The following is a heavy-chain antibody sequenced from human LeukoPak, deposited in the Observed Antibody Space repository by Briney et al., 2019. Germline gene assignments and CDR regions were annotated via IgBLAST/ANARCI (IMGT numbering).Heavy chain of an antibody. CDR1: GGSFSGYY. CDR3: ARYSSGWYTRYFDY. J-gene: IGHJ4*02. V-gene: IGHV4-34*01. D-gene: IGHD6-19*01. Sequence: SETLSLTCAVYGGSFSGYYWSWIRQPPGKGLEWIGEMNHSGSTNYNPSLKSRVTISVDTSKNQFSLKLSSVTAADTAVYYCARYSSGWYTRYFDYWGQGTLVTVSS. CDR2: MNHSGST.